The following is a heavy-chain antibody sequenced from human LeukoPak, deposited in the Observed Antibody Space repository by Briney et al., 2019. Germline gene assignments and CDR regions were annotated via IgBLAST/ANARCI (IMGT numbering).Heavy chain of an antibody. D-gene: IGHD1-14*01. CDR2: IYYSGNT. CDR3: ARLNQGNRFDY. V-gene: IGHV4-39*01. J-gene: IGHJ4*02. Sequence: SETLSLTCTVSGGSISSNSFYWGWIRQPPGKGLEWIGSIYYSGNTYYNPSLKSRVTISVDTSKNQFSLKLSSVTAADTAVYYCARLNQGNRFDYWGQGTLVTVSS. CDR1: GGSISSNSFY.